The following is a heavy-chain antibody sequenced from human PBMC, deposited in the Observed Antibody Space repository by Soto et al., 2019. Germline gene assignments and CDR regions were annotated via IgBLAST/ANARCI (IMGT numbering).Heavy chain of an antibody. V-gene: IGHV4-4*02. D-gene: IGHD5-18*01. J-gene: IGHJ4*02. CDR2: VYHTGST. CDR3: ARSPGNSYGNQFEH. CDR1: GGSISSSYW. Sequence: QVQLQESGPGLVKPSGTLSLTCAVSGGSISSSYWWSWARQPPGKGLEWIGEVYHTGSTNYNPSLKSRVTIIGDKSKNQFSLKLNSVTAADTAVYYCARSPGNSYGNQFEHWGQGTLVTVSS.